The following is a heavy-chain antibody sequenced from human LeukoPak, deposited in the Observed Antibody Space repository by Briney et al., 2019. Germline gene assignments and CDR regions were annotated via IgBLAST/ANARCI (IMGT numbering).Heavy chain of an antibody. CDR3: ARAPPYYDSSGYYVDAFDI. CDR2: ISSSSSYI. D-gene: IGHD3-22*01. J-gene: IGHJ3*02. Sequence: GGSLRLSCAASRFTFSDYNMNWVRQAPGKGLEWVSSISSSSSYIYYADSVKGRFTISRDNAKNSLYLQMNSLRAEDTAVYYCARAPPYYDSSGYYVDAFDIWGQGTMVTVSS. V-gene: IGHV3-21*01. CDR1: RFTFSDYN.